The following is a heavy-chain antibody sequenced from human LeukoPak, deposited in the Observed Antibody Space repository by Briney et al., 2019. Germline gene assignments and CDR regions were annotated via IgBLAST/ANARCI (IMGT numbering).Heavy chain of an antibody. CDR3: AREGSYGASDY. V-gene: IGHV3-64*01. D-gene: IGHD5-18*01. J-gene: IGHJ4*02. Sequence: GGSLRLSCAASGFTFSSYGMRWVRHAPGKGLEYVSGINSNGGSTYYANSVKGRFTISRDNSRSTLYLQMGSLRAEDMAVYYCAREGSYGASDYWGQGTMVTVSS. CDR2: INSNGGST. CDR1: GFTFSSYG.